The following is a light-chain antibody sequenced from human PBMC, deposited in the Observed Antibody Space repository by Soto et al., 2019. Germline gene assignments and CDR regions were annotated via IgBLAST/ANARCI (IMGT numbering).Light chain of an antibody. Sequence: QMTQSPSSLSASVGDRFTITCRASQTISSWLAWYQQKKGKAPKXXIYKASTLKSGVPSRFSGSGYGTEFNLTISSLQTDDFATYYCQHYNSYSEAFGQGTKVDIK. J-gene: IGKJ1*01. CDR1: QTISSW. CDR3: QHYNSYSEA. CDR2: KAS. V-gene: IGKV1-5*03.